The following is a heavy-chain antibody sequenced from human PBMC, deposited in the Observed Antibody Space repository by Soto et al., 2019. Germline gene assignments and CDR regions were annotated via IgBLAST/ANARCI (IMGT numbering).Heavy chain of an antibody. J-gene: IGHJ5*02. CDR1: GVTFSSYW. CDR2: INTDGGTT. V-gene: IGHV3-74*01. CDR3: VRVGSGTYSWRDP. Sequence: EVQLEESGGDLVQPGGSLRLSCAAAGVTFSSYWMHWVRQAPWKGLVWVSRINTDGGTTTYAESVKGRFTISRDNARNTLYLQMNSLRPEDTALYYCVRVGSGTYSWRDPWGQGTLVTVSS. D-gene: IGHD1-26*01.